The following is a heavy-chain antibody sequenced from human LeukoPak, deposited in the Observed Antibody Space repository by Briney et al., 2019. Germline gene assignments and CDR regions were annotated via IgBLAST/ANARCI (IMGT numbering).Heavy chain of an antibody. Sequence: GGSLRLSCAASGFTFSSYGMNWVRQAPGKGLEWVSSISSSSSYIYYADSMKGRFTISRDNAKGSLYLQMNSLRAEDTAVYHCAREASSTSCYDYWGQGTMVTVSS. J-gene: IGHJ4*03. D-gene: IGHD2-2*01. CDR2: ISSSSSYI. V-gene: IGHV3-21*01. CDR3: AREASSTSCYDY. CDR1: GFTFSSYG.